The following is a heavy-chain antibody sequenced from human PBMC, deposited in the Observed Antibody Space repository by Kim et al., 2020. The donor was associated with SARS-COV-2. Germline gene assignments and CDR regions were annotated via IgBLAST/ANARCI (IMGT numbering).Heavy chain of an antibody. CDR2: TI. Sequence: TIYGADSVKSRFTTTRDNAENSLYLQRNSLRAEDTAVYYCARGRHWNFFDYWGQGALVTVSS. CDR3: ARGRHWNFFDY. J-gene: IGHJ4*02. V-gene: IGHV3-48*04. D-gene: IGHD3-3*01.